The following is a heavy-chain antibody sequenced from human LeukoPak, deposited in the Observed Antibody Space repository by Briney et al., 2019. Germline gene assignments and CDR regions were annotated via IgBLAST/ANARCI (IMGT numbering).Heavy chain of an antibody. CDR2: ISYDGSNK. D-gene: IGHD2-2*01. CDR3: ARSPTSWYFDY. V-gene: IGHV3-30*03. Sequence: GGSLRLSCAASGFTFSSYGMHWVRQAPGKGLEWVAVISYDGSNKYYADSVKGRFTISRDNSKNTLYLQMNSLRPEDTSVYFCARSPTSWYFDYWGQGTLVTVSS. J-gene: IGHJ4*02. CDR1: GFTFSSYG.